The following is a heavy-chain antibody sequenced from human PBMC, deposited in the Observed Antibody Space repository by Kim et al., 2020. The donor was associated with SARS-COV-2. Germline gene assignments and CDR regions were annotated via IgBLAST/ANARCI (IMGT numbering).Heavy chain of an antibody. CDR3: ARGVSRADSFEV. V-gene: IGHV3-21*01. Sequence: GGSLRLSCEASGFLFSSYYINWIRQSPGKGLEWVSSISGSSTEIYYADSVKGRFTISRDNTKNSVYLQVNIVRAEDTALYYCARGVSRADSFEVWGQGTMVTVSS. D-gene: IGHD2-2*01. CDR2: ISGSSTEI. J-gene: IGHJ3*01. CDR1: GFLFSSYY.